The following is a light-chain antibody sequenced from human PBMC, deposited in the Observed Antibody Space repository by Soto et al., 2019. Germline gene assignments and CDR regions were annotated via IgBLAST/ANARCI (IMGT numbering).Light chain of an antibody. V-gene: IGLV2-14*01. Sequence: QSALTQPASVSGSPGQSITISCTGTSSDVGGYNYVSWYQQHPGKAPKLMIYEVTNRPSGVSNRFSGSKSGNTASLTISGLQADDEADYYCSSYTSSITYGFGTGTKLTVL. CDR2: EVT. CDR3: SSYTSSITYG. J-gene: IGLJ1*01. CDR1: SSDVGGYNY.